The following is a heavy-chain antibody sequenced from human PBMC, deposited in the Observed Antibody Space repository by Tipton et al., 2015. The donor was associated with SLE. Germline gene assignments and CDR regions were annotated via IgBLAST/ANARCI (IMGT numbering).Heavy chain of an antibody. CDR1: GYTFISYG. V-gene: IGHV1-18*01. Sequence: QVQLVQSGGEVKKPGASVKVSCKASGYTFISYGISWVRQAPGQGLEWMGWISAYNGNTNYAQKFQGRVTMTTDTSTSTAYMELRSLRSDDTAVYYCARWHPYYYYYYMDVWGKGTTVTVSS. J-gene: IGHJ6*03. CDR3: ARWHPYYYYYYMDV. CDR2: ISAYNGNT.